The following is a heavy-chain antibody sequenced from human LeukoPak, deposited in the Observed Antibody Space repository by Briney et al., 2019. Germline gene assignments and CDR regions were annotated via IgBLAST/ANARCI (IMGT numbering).Heavy chain of an antibody. CDR1: GFNLSSHL. CDR3: ARDQWFDGFDL. CDR2: ARGAGTYP. J-gene: IGHJ4*02. Sequence: GGSLRLSCTGSGFNLSSHLMPWVRPVPGKGPEWISSARGAGTYPYFADSVKGRFIVSRDDSKSTIYLLLNGLRVEDTATYFCARDQWFDGFDLWGQGTLATVSS. V-gene: IGHV3-23*01. D-gene: IGHD3-22*01.